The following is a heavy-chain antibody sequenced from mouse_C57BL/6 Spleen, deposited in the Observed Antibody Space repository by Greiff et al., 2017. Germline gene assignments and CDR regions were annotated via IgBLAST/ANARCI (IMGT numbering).Heavy chain of an antibody. V-gene: IGHV5-4*01. D-gene: IGHD1-1*01. J-gene: IGHJ3*01. CDR2: ISDGGSYT. Sequence: EVKVEESGGGLVKPGGSLKLSCAASGFTFSSYAMSWVRQTPEKRLEWVATISDGGSYTYYPDNVKGRFTISRDNAKNNLYLQMRHLKSEDTAVYYCAGDRYYGSSPFAYWGQGTLVTVSA. CDR3: AGDRYYGSSPFAY. CDR1: GFTFSSYA.